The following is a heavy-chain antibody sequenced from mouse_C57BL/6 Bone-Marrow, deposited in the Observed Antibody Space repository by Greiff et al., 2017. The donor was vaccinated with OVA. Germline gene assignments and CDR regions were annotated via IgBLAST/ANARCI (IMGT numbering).Heavy chain of an antibody. CDR1: GYTFTSYG. CDR3: ARTYSNYVYWYFDV. D-gene: IGHD2-5*01. J-gene: IGHJ1*03. CDR2: IYPRSGNT. Sequence: LVESGAELARPGASVKLSCKASGYTFTSYGISWVKQRTGQGLEWIGEIYPRSGNTYYNEKFKGKATLTADKSSSTAYMELRSLTSEDSAVYFCARTYSNYVYWYFDVWGTGTTVTVSS. V-gene: IGHV1-81*01.